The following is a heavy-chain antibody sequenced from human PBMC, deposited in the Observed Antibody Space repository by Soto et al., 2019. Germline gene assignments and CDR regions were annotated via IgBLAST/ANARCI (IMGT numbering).Heavy chain of an antibody. V-gene: IGHV3-7*01. CDR2: IKQDGSEK. CDR1: GFTFSSYW. J-gene: IGHJ5*02. D-gene: IGHD3-22*01. CDR3: ARDDYDSSGGFWFDP. Sequence: GGSLRLSCAASGFTFSSYWMSWVRQAPGKGLEWVANIKQDGSEKYYVDSVKGRFTISRDNAKNSLYLQMNSLRAEDTAVYYCARDDYDSSGGFWFDPWGQGTLVTVSS.